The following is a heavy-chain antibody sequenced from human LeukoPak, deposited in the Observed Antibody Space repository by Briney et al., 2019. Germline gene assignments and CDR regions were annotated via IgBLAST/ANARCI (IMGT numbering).Heavy chain of an antibody. CDR3: AKSPEGYFDWLSLGGFDY. D-gene: IGHD3-9*01. V-gene: IGHV3-43*02. CDR2: ISGDGGST. J-gene: IGHJ4*02. Sequence: GGSLRLSCAASGFTFDDYAMHWVRQAPGKGLEWVSLISGDGGSTYYADSVKGRFTISRDNSKNSLYLQMNSLRTEDTALYYCAKSPEGYFDWLSLGGFDYWGQGTLVTVSS. CDR1: GFTFDDYA.